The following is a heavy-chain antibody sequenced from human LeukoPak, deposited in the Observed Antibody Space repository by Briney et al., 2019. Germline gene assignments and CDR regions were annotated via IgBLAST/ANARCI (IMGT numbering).Heavy chain of an antibody. CDR2: IYTSGST. D-gene: IGHD3-22*01. J-gene: IGHJ4*02. V-gene: IGHV4-4*07. CDR1: GGSISGYY. Sequence: SETLSLTCTVSGGSISGYYWSWIRQPAGKGLEWIGRIYTSGSTNYNPSLKSRVTISVDTSKNQFSLKLSSVTAADTAVYYCARGGVSYYDSSGYFYWGQGTLVTVSS. CDR3: ARGGVSYYDSSGYFY.